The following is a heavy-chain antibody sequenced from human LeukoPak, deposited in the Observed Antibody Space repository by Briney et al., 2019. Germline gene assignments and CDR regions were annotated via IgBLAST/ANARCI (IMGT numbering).Heavy chain of an antibody. CDR1: GFTFSSYD. Sequence: PGGSLRLSCAASGFTFSSYDMHWVRQAPGKGLEWVAVISYDGSNKYYADSVKGRFTISRDNSKNTLYLQMNSLRAEDTAVYYCAKDRGNQLPGEDYMDVWGKGTTVTVSS. D-gene: IGHD2-2*01. V-gene: IGHV3-30*18. J-gene: IGHJ6*03. CDR2: ISYDGSNK. CDR3: AKDRGNQLPGEDYMDV.